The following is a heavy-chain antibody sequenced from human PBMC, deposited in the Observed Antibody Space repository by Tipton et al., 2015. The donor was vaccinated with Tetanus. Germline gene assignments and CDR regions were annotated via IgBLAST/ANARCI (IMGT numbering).Heavy chain of an antibody. CDR2: IFHSGST. Sequence: TLSLTCTVSGGSMSNNYWSWIRQPPGKGLEWIAYIFHSGSTNYSSSLKSRAAISMDTSKNQISLKLSSATAADTAVYYCVRGRGLGAYSDGFEYWGQGALVTVSS. V-gene: IGHV4-59*01. CDR1: GGSMSNNY. D-gene: IGHD5-18*01. CDR3: VRGRGLGAYSDGFEY. J-gene: IGHJ4*02.